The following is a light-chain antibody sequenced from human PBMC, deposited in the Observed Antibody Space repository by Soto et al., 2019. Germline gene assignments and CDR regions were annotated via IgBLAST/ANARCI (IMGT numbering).Light chain of an antibody. CDR3: QKYNSAPWT. V-gene: IGKV1-27*01. Sequence: DIQMTQSPSSLSASVGDRVTITCRASQGISNYLAWYQQKPGKVPKLLIYAASNLHSGVPSRFSGSGSGTYFTLTISSLQPEDVGTYYCQKYNSAPWTFGQGTKVEIK. CDR1: QGISNY. J-gene: IGKJ1*01. CDR2: AAS.